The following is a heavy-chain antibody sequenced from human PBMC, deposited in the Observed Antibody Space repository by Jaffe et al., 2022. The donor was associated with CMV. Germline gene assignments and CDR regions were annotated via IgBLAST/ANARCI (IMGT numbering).Heavy chain of an antibody. CDR2: IYPGDSDT. Sequence: EVQLVQSGAEVKKPGESLKISCKGSGYSFTSYWIGWVRQMPGKGLEWMGIIYPGDSDTRYSPSFQGQVTISADKSISTAYLQWSSLKASDTAMYYCARRFREPGRYYYYYMDVWGKGTTVTVSS. CDR1: GYSFTSYW. J-gene: IGHJ6*03. V-gene: IGHV5-51*01. D-gene: IGHD2-15*01. CDR3: ARRFREPGRYYYYYMDV.